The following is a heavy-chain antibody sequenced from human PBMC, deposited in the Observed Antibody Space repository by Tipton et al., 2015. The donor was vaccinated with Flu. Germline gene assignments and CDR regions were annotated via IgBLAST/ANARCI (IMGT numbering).Heavy chain of an antibody. Sequence: LRLSCTVSGGSISSSSYYWGWIRQPPGKGLEWIGSIYYSGSTYYNPSLKSRVTISVDTSKNQFSLKLSSVTAADTAVYYCAGDTISGVAHWGQGTLVTVSS. CDR2: IYYSGST. CDR1: GGSISSSSYY. D-gene: IGHD3-3*01. V-gene: IGHV4-39*07. J-gene: IGHJ4*02. CDR3: AGDTISGVAH.